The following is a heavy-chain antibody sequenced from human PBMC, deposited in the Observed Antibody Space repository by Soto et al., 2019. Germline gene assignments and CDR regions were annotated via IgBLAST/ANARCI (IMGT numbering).Heavy chain of an antibody. CDR3: ARAREVGATILGV. D-gene: IGHD1-26*01. V-gene: IGHV3-21*01. Sequence: EVQLVESGGGLVKPGGSLRLSCAASGFTFSSYSMNWVRQAPGKGLEWVSSISSSSSYIYYADSVKGRFTISRDNAKNSLYLQMNSLRAEDTAVYYCARAREVGATILGVWGQGTLVTVSS. CDR1: GFTFSSYS. CDR2: ISSSSSYI. J-gene: IGHJ4*02.